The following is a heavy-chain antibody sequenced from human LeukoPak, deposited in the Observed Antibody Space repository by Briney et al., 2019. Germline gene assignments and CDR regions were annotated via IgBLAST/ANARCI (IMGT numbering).Heavy chain of an antibody. CDR2: IRYDGSNK. CDR1: GFTFSSYG. D-gene: IGHD2-2*01. V-gene: IGHV3-30*02. Sequence: TGGSLRLSCAASGFTFSSYGMHWVRQAPGKGLEWVAFIRYDGSNKYYADSVKGRFTISRDNSKNTLYLQMNSLRAEDTAVYYCAKDMRYCSSTSCLLYDAFDIWGQGTMVTVSS. J-gene: IGHJ3*02. CDR3: AKDMRYCSSTSCLLYDAFDI.